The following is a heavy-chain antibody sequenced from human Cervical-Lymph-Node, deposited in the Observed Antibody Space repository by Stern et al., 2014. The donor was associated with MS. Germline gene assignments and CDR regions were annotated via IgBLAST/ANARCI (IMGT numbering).Heavy chain of an antibody. Sequence: VQLVQSGADVKKPGESLKISCKASGYSFTNSWIGWVRQMPGKGLEWMGIIYPGNFDTRYSPSFQGQVTISADRSISTAYLQWGSLKASDTAMYYCARLASYTGYDYDAFDMWGQGTRVTVSS. CDR3: ARLASYTGYDYDAFDM. CDR1: GYSFTNSW. J-gene: IGHJ3*02. CDR2: IYPGNFDT. V-gene: IGHV5-51*03. D-gene: IGHD5-12*01.